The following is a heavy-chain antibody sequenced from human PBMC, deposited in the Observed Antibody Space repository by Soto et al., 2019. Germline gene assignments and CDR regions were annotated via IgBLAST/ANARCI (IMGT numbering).Heavy chain of an antibody. Sequence: SETLSLTCTVSGVSISSGDYYWSWIRQPPGKGLEWIGYIYYSGSTYYNPSLKSRVTISVDTSKNQFSLKLSSVTAADTAVYYCARSAVLRYFDWLLNFDYWGQGTLVTVSS. CDR3: ARSAVLRYFDWLLNFDY. CDR2: IYYSGST. V-gene: IGHV4-30-4*01. J-gene: IGHJ4*02. D-gene: IGHD3-9*01. CDR1: GVSISSGDYY.